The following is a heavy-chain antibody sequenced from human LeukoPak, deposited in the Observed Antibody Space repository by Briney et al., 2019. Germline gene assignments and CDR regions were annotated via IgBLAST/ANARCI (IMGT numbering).Heavy chain of an antibody. CDR1: GFTFSSYA. CDR2: ISYDGSNK. V-gene: IGHV3-30-3*01. CDR3: ARGFLEWLLSYGMDV. Sequence: PGRSLRLSCAASGFTFSSYAMHWVRQAPGKGLEWMAVISYDGSNKYYADSVKGRFTISRDNSKNTLYLQMNSLRAEDTAVYYCARGFLEWLLSYGMDVWGQGTTVTVSS. D-gene: IGHD3-3*01. J-gene: IGHJ6*02.